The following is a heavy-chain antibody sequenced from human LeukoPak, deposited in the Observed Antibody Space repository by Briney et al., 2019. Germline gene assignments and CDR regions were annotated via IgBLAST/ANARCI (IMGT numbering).Heavy chain of an antibody. CDR1: GFTFSNYA. Sequence: GGSLRLSCSASGFTFSNYAMHWVRQAPGKGLEYFSGVSSDGITTYHADSVKGRFTISRDNSKNTLYLQMNSLRAEDTAVYYCVKDKFSGYDSPFDYWGQGTLVTVSS. D-gene: IGHD5-12*01. CDR2: VSSDGITT. CDR3: VKDKFSGYDSPFDY. J-gene: IGHJ4*02. V-gene: IGHV3-64D*06.